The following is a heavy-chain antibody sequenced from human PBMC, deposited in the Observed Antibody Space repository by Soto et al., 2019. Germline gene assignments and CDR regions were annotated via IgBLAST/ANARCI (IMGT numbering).Heavy chain of an antibody. CDR1: GYTFTSYA. J-gene: IGHJ4*02. V-gene: IGHV1-3*01. CDR3: AIYDSSGYGPFVFDY. Sequence: AAVKVSCKASGYTFTSYAMHWVRQAPGQRLEWMGWINAGNGNTKYSQKFQGRVTITRDTSASTAYMELSSLRSEDTAVYYCAIYDSSGYGPFVFDYWGQGTLVTVSS. D-gene: IGHD3-22*01. CDR2: INAGNGNT.